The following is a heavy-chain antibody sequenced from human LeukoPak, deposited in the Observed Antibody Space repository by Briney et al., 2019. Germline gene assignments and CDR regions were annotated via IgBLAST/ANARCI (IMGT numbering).Heavy chain of an antibody. CDR3: ARDHITMVRGASGGYFDY. CDR2: IYYSGST. J-gene: IGHJ4*02. V-gene: IGHV4-31*03. Sequence: SETLSLTCTVSGXSISSGGYYWSWIRQHPGKGLEWIGYIYYSGSTYYNPSLKSRVTISVDTSKNQFSLKLSSVTAADTAVYYCARDHITMVRGASGGYFDYWGQGTLVTVSS. CDR1: GXSISSGGYY. D-gene: IGHD3-10*01.